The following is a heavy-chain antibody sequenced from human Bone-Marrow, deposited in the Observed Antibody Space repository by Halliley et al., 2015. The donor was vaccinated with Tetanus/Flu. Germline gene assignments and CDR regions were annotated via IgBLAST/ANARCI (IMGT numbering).Heavy chain of an antibody. V-gene: IGHV3-30*18. Sequence: SLRLSCTASGSNFSSFAMHWVRQAPGKGLEWVAIISYDGSNRYYGDSVKGRFTISRDNSKNTLYLQMKSLRPEDTAVYYCAKEPIEDYYYYYGMDVWGQGTTVTVSS. CDR2: ISYDGSNR. J-gene: IGHJ6*02. CDR1: GSNFSSFA. CDR3: AKEPIEDYYYYYGMDV.